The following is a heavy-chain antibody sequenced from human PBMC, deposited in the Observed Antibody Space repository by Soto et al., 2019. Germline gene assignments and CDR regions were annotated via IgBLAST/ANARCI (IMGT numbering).Heavy chain of an antibody. J-gene: IGHJ4*02. D-gene: IGHD6-13*01. CDR3: ARDRAGIVSNWYYFDY. CDR2: ISSDGCNK. V-gene: IGHV3-30-3*01. CDR1: GFTFSSHV. Sequence: QVQLVESGGGVVQPGRSLRLSCAASGFTFSSHVMHWVRQAPGKGLEWVATISSDGCNKYNADSVKGRFTISRDNSKNTLYLQMNSLRAEDMAVYYCARDRAGIVSNWYYFDYWGQGTLVTVSS.